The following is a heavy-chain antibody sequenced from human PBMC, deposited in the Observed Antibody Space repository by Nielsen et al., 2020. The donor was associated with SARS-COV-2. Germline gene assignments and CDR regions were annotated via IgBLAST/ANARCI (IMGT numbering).Heavy chain of an antibody. Sequence: ASVKVSCKDSGYTFTTYDISWVRQATGQGLEWMGWMNPSSGNTGYAQKFQGRVTMTEDTSTDTAYMELSSLRSEDTAVYYCATAPGIAAAGFWFDPWGQGTLVTVSS. CDR1: GYTFTTYD. CDR3: ATAPGIAAAGFWFDP. D-gene: IGHD6-13*01. V-gene: IGHV1-8*01. CDR2: MNPSSGNT. J-gene: IGHJ5*02.